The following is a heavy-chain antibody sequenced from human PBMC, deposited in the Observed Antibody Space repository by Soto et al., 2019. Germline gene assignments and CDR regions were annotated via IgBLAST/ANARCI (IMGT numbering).Heavy chain of an antibody. CDR2: TYYRSIWQT. J-gene: IGHJ5*02. CDR3: ARLVGNSWLDH. Sequence: QVQLQQSGPGLVKPSQTLSLTCAISGDSVSSNDAVWNWIRQSPSRGLEWLGRTYYRSIWQTDXPISXKXGMPINPGASKNQLSRQLNSVTPEDTAMYHCARLVGNSWLDHWGQGTLVTVSA. V-gene: IGHV6-1*01. CDR1: GDSVSSNDAV. D-gene: IGHD6-6*01.